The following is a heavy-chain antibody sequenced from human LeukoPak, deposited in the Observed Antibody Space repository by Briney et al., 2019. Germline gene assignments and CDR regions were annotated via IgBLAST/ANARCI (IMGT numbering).Heavy chain of an antibody. V-gene: IGHV3-21*01. CDR2: ISSSSSYI. J-gene: IGHJ4*02. Sequence: GGSLRLSCAASGFTFSSYSMNWVRQAPGKGLEWVSSISSSSSYIYYADSVRGRFTISRDNAKNSLYLQMNSLRAEDTAVYCCARAPLCYGGDCYSADYWGQGTLVTVSS. CDR1: GFTFSSYS. D-gene: IGHD2-21*02. CDR3: ARAPLCYGGDCYSADY.